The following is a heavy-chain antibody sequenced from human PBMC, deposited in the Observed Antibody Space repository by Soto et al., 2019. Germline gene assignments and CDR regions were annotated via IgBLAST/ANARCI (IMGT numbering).Heavy chain of an antibody. D-gene: IGHD6-19*01. CDR3: ARGGLAVAAPYYFDY. J-gene: IGHJ4*02. CDR1: GGSISSSNW. Sequence: PSETLSLTCAVSGGSISSSNWWSWVRQPPGKGLEWIGEIYHSGSTNYNPSLKSRVTISVDKPKNQFSLKLSSVTAADTAVYYCARGGLAVAAPYYFDYWGQETLVTVSS. CDR2: IYHSGST. V-gene: IGHV4-4*02.